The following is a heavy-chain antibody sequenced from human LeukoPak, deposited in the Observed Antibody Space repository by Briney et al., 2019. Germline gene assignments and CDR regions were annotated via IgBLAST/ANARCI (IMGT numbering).Heavy chain of an antibody. J-gene: IGHJ3*02. D-gene: IGHD4-23*01. CDR2: IRSDGSNK. CDR1: GFSFSSYG. Sequence: GGSLRLSCAGSGFSFSSYGMHWVRQAPGKGLEWMAFIRSDGSNKYYADSVKGRFTISRDNAKNSLYMQMESLRDEDTAIYHCARDTLEYSNSPDALDIWGQGTMVTVSS. CDR3: ARDTLEYSNSPDALDI. V-gene: IGHV3-30*02.